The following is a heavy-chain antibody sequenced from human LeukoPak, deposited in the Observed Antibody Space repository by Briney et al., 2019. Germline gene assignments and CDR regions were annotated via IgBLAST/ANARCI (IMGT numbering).Heavy chain of an antibody. CDR2: IHHSGTT. CDR3: ARVVLERLLSYWFDP. D-gene: IGHD3-3*01. J-gene: IGHJ5*02. CDR1: GGSIRSSNW. Sequence: SGTLSLTCAVSGGSIRSSNWWSWVLRSPGKGLECIGEIHHSGTTNHSSSCKIRLTITLDTTNNHFSLGLRSVTAAVTAVYYCARVVLERLLSYWFDPWSQGTLVTVSS. V-gene: IGHV4-4*02.